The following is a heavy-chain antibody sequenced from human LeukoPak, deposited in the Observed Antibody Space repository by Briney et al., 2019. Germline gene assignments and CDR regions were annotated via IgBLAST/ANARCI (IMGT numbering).Heavy chain of an antibody. CDR2: IKSKSDGGTT. CDR3: ATSHYDFWSDSYPLRN. J-gene: IGHJ4*02. D-gene: IGHD3-3*01. CDR1: GFTFTNAW. V-gene: IGHV3-15*07. Sequence: PGGSLRLSCAASGFTFTNAWMNWVRQAPGKGLEWVGRIKSKSDGGTTDYAAPVKGRFTISRDDSKNMLYLQLNSLKTEDTAVYFCATSHYDFWSDSYPLRNWGQGTLVTVSS.